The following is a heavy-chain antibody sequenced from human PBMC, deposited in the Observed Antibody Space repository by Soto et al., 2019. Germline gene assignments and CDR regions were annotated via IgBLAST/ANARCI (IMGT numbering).Heavy chain of an antibody. J-gene: IGHJ4*02. CDR2: VYYSGRT. V-gene: IGHV4-30-4*01. D-gene: IGHD5-18*01. CDR3: AKFQASSYGPGAYFGY. Sequence: SETLSLTCTVSGGSINSGDYYWSWIRQTPGKGLEWIGYVYYSGRTYYNPSLKSRLSMTIDTSKKQFSLKLDSVTAADTAVYYCAKFQASSYGPGAYFGYWGQGNLVTVSS. CDR1: GGSINSGDYY.